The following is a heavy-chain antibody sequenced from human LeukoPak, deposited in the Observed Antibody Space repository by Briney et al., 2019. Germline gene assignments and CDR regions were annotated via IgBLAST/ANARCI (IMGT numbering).Heavy chain of an antibody. J-gene: IGHJ4*02. D-gene: IGHD4-17*01. CDR3: ARAQTYGDYRLLLDY. V-gene: IGHV3-53*01. CDR1: GFTFSSYA. CDR2: IYSDGYT. Sequence: GGSLRLSCAASGFTFSSYAMSWVRQAPGKGLEWVSVIYSDGYTYYADSVKGRFTISRDNSKNTLYLQMNSLRAEDTALYYCARAQTYGDYRLLLDYWGQGIVVTDSS.